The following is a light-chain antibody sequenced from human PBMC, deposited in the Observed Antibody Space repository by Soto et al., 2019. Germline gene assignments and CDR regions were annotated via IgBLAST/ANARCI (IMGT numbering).Light chain of an antibody. CDR3: QQYGTSIQT. V-gene: IGKV3-20*01. CDR1: QSVGSNY. CDR2: GAS. Sequence: IGLTQFPGNLSLSPGESATLSCRASQSVGSNYLAWYQQRPGQPPNLLIFGASHRAPDIPDRFSGSGSGTDFTLTISRLEPEDFAVDYCQQYGTSIQTFGQGTKVDIK. J-gene: IGKJ1*01.